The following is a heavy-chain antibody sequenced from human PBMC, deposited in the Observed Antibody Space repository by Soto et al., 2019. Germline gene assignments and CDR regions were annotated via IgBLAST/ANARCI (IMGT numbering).Heavy chain of an antibody. J-gene: IGHJ5*02. D-gene: IGHD4-17*01. CDR1: GGSISSSNW. V-gene: IGHV4-4*02. CDR3: ARDGAVDYGGSRDWFDP. CDR2: IYHSGST. Sequence: PSETLSLTCAVSGGSISSSNWWSWVRQPPGKGLEWIGEIYHSGSTNYNPSLKSRVTISVDKSKNQFSLKLSSVTAADTAVYYCARDGAVDYGGSRDWFDPWGQGTLVTVSS.